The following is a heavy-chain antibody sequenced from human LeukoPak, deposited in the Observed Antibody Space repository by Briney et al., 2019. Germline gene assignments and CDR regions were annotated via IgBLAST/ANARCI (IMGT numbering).Heavy chain of an antibody. D-gene: IGHD3-10*01. J-gene: IGHJ6*03. CDR3: AKFFGRGYYGSGSYYAVYYYYMDV. CDR1: GFTFSSYA. V-gene: IGHV3-23*01. CDR2: ISGSGGST. Sequence: GGSLRLSCAASGFTFSSYAMSWVRQAPGKGLEWVSAISGSGGSTYYAYSVKGRFTISRDNSKNTLYLQMNSLRAEDTAVHYCAKFFGRGYYGSGSYYAVYYYYMDVWGKGTTVTVSS.